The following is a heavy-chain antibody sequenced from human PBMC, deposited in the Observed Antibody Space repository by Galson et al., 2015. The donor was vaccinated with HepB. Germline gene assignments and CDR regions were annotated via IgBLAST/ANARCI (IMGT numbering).Heavy chain of an antibody. CDR2: IIPVSGAT. CDR3: ARDSSIADLDPDYSGLDV. Sequence: SVKVSCKVSGGIFSSYAMSWVRQAPGQGLEWMGGIIPVSGATNSAQKFQARLKISADESTTTVYMQLSSLRSEDTAVYFCARDSSIADLDPDYSGLDVWGQGTTVTVS. CDR1: GGIFSSYA. J-gene: IGHJ6*02. D-gene: IGHD6-6*01. V-gene: IGHV1-69*13.